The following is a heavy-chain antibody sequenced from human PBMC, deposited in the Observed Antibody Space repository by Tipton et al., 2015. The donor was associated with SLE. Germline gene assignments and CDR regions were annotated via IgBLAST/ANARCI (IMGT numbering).Heavy chain of an antibody. D-gene: IGHD3-10*01. Sequence: GLVKPSETLSLTCTVSGGSISSNTWWNWVRQPPGMGLEWIGEIHHRGTTNYNPSLKSRVTISVDKSKSQFSLKLSSVTAADTAVYYCAGGFYYGSGTFSDFEYWGQGTLATVSS. CDR2: IHHRGTT. J-gene: IGHJ4*02. CDR3: AGGFYYGSGTFSDFEY. CDR1: GGSISSNTW. V-gene: IGHV4-4*02.